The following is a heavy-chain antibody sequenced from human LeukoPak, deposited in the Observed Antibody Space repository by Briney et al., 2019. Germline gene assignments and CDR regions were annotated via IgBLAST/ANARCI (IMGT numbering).Heavy chain of an antibody. D-gene: IGHD3-22*01. V-gene: IGHV1-2*02. J-gene: IGHJ4*02. CDR1: GYTFTGYY. Sequence: ASVKVSCKASGYTFTGYYMHWVRQAPGQGLEWMGWINPNSGGTNYAQKFQGRVTMTRDTSIGTAYMELSRLRSDDTAVYYCARGRYYYDSSGYRSSHDYWGQGTLVTVSS. CDR3: ARGRYYYDSSGYRSSHDY. CDR2: INPNSGGT.